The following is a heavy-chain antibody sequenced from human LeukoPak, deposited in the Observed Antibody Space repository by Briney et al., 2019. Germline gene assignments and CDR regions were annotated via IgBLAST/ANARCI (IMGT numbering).Heavy chain of an antibody. CDR2: ISSSSSTI. V-gene: IGHV3-48*02. D-gene: IGHD3-9*01. Sequence: PGGSLRLSCAASGFTFSSYAMSWVRQAPGKGLEWVSYISSSSSTIYYADSVKGRFTISRDNAKNSLYLQMNSLRDEDTAVYYCARDCYDSSSYYYYYGMDVWGQGTTVTVSS. J-gene: IGHJ6*02. CDR3: ARDCYDSSSYYYYYGMDV. CDR1: GFTFSSYA.